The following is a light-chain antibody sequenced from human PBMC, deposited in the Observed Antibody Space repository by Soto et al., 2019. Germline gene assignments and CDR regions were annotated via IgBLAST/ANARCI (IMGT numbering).Light chain of an antibody. CDR1: QSLGNW. J-gene: IGKJ1*01. CDR3: QQYKT. Sequence: DIQMTPYPSTLSASVGDRVTITCRASQSLGNWLAWYQQKPGKAPKLLIYKASTLEGGVPSRFSGSGSGTEFTLTISSLQPDDFATYYCQQYKTFDQGTRVELK. V-gene: IGKV1-5*03. CDR2: KAS.